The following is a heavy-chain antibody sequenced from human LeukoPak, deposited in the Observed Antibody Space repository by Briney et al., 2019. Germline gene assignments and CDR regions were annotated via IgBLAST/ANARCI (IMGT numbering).Heavy chain of an antibody. Sequence: GASVKVSCKTSGYTSTSYGISWVRQAPGQGLEWMGWISAYNGNTNYAQKLQGRVTMTTDTSTSTAYMELRSLRSDDTAVYYCARVPPRLLWFGEDWFDPWGQGTLVTVSS. CDR1: GYTSTSYG. CDR3: ARVPPRLLWFGEDWFDP. J-gene: IGHJ5*02. D-gene: IGHD3-10*01. CDR2: ISAYNGNT. V-gene: IGHV1-18*01.